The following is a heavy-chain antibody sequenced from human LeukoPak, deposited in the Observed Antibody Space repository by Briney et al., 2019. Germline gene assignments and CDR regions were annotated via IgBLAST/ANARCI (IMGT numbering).Heavy chain of an antibody. CDR1: RGTFSSYA. CDR3: ARSLFRFLEWSYRSYYYYYMDV. Sequence: ASVKVSCKASRGTFSSYAISWVRQAPGQGLEWMGRIIPIFGTANYAQKFQGRVTITADKSTSTAYMELSSLRSEDTAVYYCARSLFRFLEWSYRSYYYYYMDVWGKGTTVTVSS. V-gene: IGHV1-69*06. CDR2: IIPIFGTA. J-gene: IGHJ6*03. D-gene: IGHD3-3*01.